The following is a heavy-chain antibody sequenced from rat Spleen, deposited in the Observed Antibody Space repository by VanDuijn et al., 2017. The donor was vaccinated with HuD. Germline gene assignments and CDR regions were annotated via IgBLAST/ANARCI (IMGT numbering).Heavy chain of an antibody. CDR1: GFSLSNYG. CDR3: ASSYMPFDY. CDR2: IWGNGNA. D-gene: IGHD1-2*01. V-gene: IGHV2-13*01. J-gene: IGHJ2*01. Sequence: QVQLKESGPGLVKPSLTLSLTCTVSGFSLSNYGVFWVRQPPGKGLEWMGVIWGNGNANYNSVLKSRLSISRDTSKSQVFLKMNSLQTEDTATYYCASSYMPFDYWGQGVMVTVSS.